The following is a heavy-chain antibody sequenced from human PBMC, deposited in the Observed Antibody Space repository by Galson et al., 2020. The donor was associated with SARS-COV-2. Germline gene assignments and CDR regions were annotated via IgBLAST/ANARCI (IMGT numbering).Heavy chain of an antibody. CDR1: GYTFTGYY. Sequence: SVKVSCKASGYTFTGYYMHWVRQAPGQGLEWMGWINPNSGGTNYAQKFQGRVTMTRDTSISTAYMELSRLRSDDTAVYYCARDQGPPRITMIVGPFDPWGQGTLVTVSS. V-gene: IGHV1-2*02. CDR2: INPNSGGT. CDR3: ARDQGPPRITMIVGPFDP. D-gene: IGHD3-22*01. J-gene: IGHJ5*02.